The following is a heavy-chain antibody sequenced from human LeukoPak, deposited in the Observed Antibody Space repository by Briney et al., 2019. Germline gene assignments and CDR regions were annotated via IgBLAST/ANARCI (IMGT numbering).Heavy chain of an antibody. CDR3: AKSAFGELSTFDY. CDR1: GYTFSTYT. D-gene: IGHD3-10*01. CDR2: ISGSGGST. Sequence: GGSLRLSCAASGYTFSTYTLTWVRQAPGKGLEWVSAISGSGGSTYYADSVKGRFTISRDNSKNTLYLQMNSLRAEDTAVYYCAKSAFGELSTFDYWGQGTLVTVSS. V-gene: IGHV3-23*01. J-gene: IGHJ4*02.